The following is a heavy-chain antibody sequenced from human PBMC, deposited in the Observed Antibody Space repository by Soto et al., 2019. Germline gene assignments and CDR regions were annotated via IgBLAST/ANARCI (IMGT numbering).Heavy chain of an antibody. CDR2: TIPMFCTT. Sequence: QVQLVQSGAEVKKPESSVRVSCKASGGTFNSYAITWVRQAPGQGLEWMGGTIPMFCTTNYAEKFQGRVTITADESTHTAYMELGRLRSEDTAVYYCTRCGIRYHSIGYYLGIDGMDVWGQGTTVIVSS. D-gene: IGHD3-22*01. J-gene: IGHJ6*02. CDR3: TRCGIRYHSIGYYLGIDGMDV. CDR1: GGTFNSYA. V-gene: IGHV1-69*12.